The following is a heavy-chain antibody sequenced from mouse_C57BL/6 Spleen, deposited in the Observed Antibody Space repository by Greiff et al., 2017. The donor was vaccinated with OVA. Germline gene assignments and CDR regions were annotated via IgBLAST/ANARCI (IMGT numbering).Heavy chain of an antibody. V-gene: IGHV1-76*01. J-gene: IGHJ4*01. D-gene: IGHD4-1*01. Sequence: QVHVKQSGAELVRPGASVKLSCKASGYTFTDYYINWVKQRPGQGLEWIARIYPGSGNTYYNEKFKGKATLTAEKSSSTAYLQLSSLTSEDSAVYFCARQTGTSDYAMDDWGQGTSVTVAS. CDR2: IYPGSGNT. CDR3: ARQTGTSDYAMDD. CDR1: GYTFTDYY.